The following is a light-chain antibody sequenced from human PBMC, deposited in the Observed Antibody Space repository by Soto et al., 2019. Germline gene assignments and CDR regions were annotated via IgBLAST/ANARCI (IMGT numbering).Light chain of an antibody. V-gene: IGLV2-14*01. Sequence: QSALAQPSSVSGSPGQSITISCTGTSTDVGGYNYVSWYQHHPGKDPKLIIYEVSNRPSGVSDRFSGSKSGNKASLIISNLEAEDESDYYCGSYTSTDTPFVFGTGTKVTVL. CDR1: STDVGGYNY. J-gene: IGLJ1*01. CDR3: GSYTSTDTPFV. CDR2: EVS.